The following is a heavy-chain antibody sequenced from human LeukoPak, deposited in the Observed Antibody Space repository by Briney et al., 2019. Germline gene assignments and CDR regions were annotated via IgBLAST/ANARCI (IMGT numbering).Heavy chain of an antibody. D-gene: IGHD2-2*01. Sequence: TSETLSLTCSVSGGSINVYYWNWIRQSPGKGLEWIGSISYSGSTNYNSSLKSRVTISIDTSKNRFSLKVSSVTAADTAMYYCARGGSRSCTSSTLDYWGQGTLVTVSS. V-gene: IGHV4-59*01. CDR2: ISYSGST. CDR1: GGSINVYY. CDR3: ARGGSRSCTSSTLDY. J-gene: IGHJ4*02.